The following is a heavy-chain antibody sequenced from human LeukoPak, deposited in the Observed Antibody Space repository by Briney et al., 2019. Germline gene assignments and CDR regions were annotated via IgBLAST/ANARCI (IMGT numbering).Heavy chain of an antibody. CDR2: ISSGGTYE. V-gene: IGHV3-30*01. CDR1: GFTFSNYA. Sequence: GGSLRLSCAASGFTFSNYAMHWVRQAPGKGLEWVSLISSGGTYEYYADSVKGRFTISRDNSKNTLYLQLNSLRAEDTAVYYCXRDSTYYYDSGSSGPHYFDNWGQGTLVTVSS. D-gene: IGHD3-10*01. CDR3: XRDSTYYYDSGSSGPHYFDN. J-gene: IGHJ4*02.